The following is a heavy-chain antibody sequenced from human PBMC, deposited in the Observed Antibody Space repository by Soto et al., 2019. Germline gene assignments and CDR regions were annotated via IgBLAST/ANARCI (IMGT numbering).Heavy chain of an antibody. CDR1: GGTFSSYA. D-gene: IGHD2-2*01. CDR3: ARSVSFRYQLLKRGMEV. V-gene: IGHV1-69*01. Sequence: QVQLVQSGAEVKKPGSSVKVSCKASGGTFSSYAISWVRQAPGQGLEWMGGIIPIFGTANYAQKFQGRVTITADESTSTAYMELSSLKSEDTAVYYCARSVSFRYQLLKRGMEVWGQGTTVTVSS. CDR2: IIPIFGTA. J-gene: IGHJ6*02.